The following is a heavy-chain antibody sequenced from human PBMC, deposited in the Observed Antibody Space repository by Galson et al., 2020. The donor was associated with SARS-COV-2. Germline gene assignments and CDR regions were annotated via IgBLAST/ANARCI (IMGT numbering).Heavy chain of an antibody. V-gene: IGHV1-2*06. Sequence: ASVKVSCKASGYTFSGHYMHWVRLAPGQGLEWMGRINPHSGDTDVAQKFQGRVTMTTDTSLTTAYMELSRLTSDDTAVYYCTRGSNSSPFYHFDPGGQGTLVTVSS. CDR2: INPHSGDT. J-gene: IGHJ5*02. CDR1: GYTFSGHY. D-gene: IGHD3-10*01. CDR3: TRGSNSSPFYHFDP.